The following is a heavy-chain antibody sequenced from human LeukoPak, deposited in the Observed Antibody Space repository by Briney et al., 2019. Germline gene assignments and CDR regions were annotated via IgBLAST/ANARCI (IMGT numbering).Heavy chain of an antibody. V-gene: IGHV4-59*01. CDR3: ASGARDDSSGYYQFYFQH. CDR2: YYYTGST. Sequence: PTETLSLTCTISGGSISSYYWSWIRQPPGKGLEWIGYYYYTGSTNYNPSLKSRVTISEETSKNQFSLRLSSVTAADTAVYYCASGARDDSSGYYQFYFQHWGQGTLVTVSS. J-gene: IGHJ1*01. D-gene: IGHD3-22*01. CDR1: GGSISSYY.